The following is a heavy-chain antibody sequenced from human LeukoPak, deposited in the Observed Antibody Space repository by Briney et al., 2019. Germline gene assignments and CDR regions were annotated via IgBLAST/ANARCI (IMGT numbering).Heavy chain of an antibody. CDR3: ARQCPNSSTSCYRAFDI. J-gene: IGHJ3*02. CDR2: IYRRGTT. V-gene: IGHV4-38-2*02. Sequence: SETLSLTCTVSGYSISSGYYWGWIRQPPGKGLEWIGSIYRRGTTYYTPSLKSRVTISVDTSKNQFSLKLSSVTAADTAVYYCARQCPNSSTSCYRAFDIWGQGTMVTVSS. CDR1: GYSISSGYY. D-gene: IGHD2-2*01.